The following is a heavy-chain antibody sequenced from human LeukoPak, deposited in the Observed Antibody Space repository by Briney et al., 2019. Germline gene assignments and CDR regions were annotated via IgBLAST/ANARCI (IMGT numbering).Heavy chain of an antibody. J-gene: IGHJ2*01. D-gene: IGHD6-19*01. CDR2: INHSGST. CDR1: GGSFSGYY. CDR3: ARGYSSGWYSGYWYFDL. V-gene: IGHV4-34*01. Sequence: SETLSLTCDVYGGSFSGYYWSWIRQPPGKGLEWIGEINHSGSTNYNPSLKSRVTISVDTSKNQFSLKLSSVTAADTAVYYCARGYSSGWYSGYWYFDLWGRGTLVTVSS.